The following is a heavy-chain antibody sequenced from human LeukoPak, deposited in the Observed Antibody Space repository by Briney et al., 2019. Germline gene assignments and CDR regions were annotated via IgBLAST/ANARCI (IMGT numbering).Heavy chain of an antibody. J-gene: IGHJ5*02. CDR2: IYTSGST. CDR3: ARDGMWHYGSGLDP. CDR1: GYSITTAYY. Sequence: SETLSLTCSVSGYSITTAYYWSWIRQPAGKGLEWIGRIYTSGSTKYNPSLKSRVTMSVETSKNQLSLKLSSVTAADTALYYCARDGMWHYGSGLDPWGQGTLVTVSS. V-gene: IGHV4-4*07. D-gene: IGHD3-10*01.